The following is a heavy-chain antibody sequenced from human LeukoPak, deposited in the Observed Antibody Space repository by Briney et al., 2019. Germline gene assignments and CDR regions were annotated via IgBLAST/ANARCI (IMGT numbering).Heavy chain of an antibody. J-gene: IGHJ4*02. Sequence: SVKVSCKASGGTFSSYAISWVRQAPGQGLEWMGRIIPIFGTANYAQKFRGRVTITTDESTSTAYMELSSLRSEDTAVYYCAIEGPGELDPTFDYWGQGTLVTVSS. CDR2: IIPIFGTA. V-gene: IGHV1-69*05. CDR1: GGTFSSYA. D-gene: IGHD1-26*01. CDR3: AIEGPGELDPTFDY.